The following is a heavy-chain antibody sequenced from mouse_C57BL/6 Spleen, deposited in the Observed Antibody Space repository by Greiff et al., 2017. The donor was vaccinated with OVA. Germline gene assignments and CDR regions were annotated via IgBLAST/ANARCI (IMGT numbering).Heavy chain of an antibody. D-gene: IGHD3-2*02. CDR3: TKGSSGYPFAY. J-gene: IGHJ3*01. Sequence: VQLQQSGAELVRPGASVKLSCTASGFNIKDYYMHWVKQRPEQGLEWIGRIDPEDGDTDYAPKFQGKATMTADTSSNTAYLQLSSLTSEDTAVYYCTKGSSGYPFAYWGQGTLVTVSA. V-gene: IGHV14-1*01. CDR2: IDPEDGDT. CDR1: GFNIKDYY.